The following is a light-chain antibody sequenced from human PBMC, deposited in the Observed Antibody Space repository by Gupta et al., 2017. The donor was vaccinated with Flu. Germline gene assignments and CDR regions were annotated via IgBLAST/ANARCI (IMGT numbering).Light chain of an antibody. CDR3: QQRNNSPFT. CDR1: QGIRSY. J-gene: IGKJ5*01. CDR2: YAS. Sequence: IQFTQSPAFLSASVGDRVTITCRASQGIRSYLDWYQQKPGKAPKLLIYYASTLQSGVPSRFSGSGSGTEFTLTISSLQPEDFATYYCQQRNNSPFTFGQGTQLDIK. V-gene: IGKV1-9*01.